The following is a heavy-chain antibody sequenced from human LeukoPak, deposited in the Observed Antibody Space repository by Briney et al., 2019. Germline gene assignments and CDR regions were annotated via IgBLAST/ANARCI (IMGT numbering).Heavy chain of an antibody. J-gene: IGHJ4*02. Sequence: GASVKVSCKASGGTFSSYAISWVRQAPGQGLEWMGGIIPIFGTANYAQKFQGRVTMTTDTSTSTAYMELSSLRSEDTAVYYCARGEMATPGYFDYWGQGTLVTVSS. CDR2: IIPIFGTA. CDR1: GGTFSSYA. D-gene: IGHD5-24*01. CDR3: ARGEMATPGYFDY. V-gene: IGHV1-69*05.